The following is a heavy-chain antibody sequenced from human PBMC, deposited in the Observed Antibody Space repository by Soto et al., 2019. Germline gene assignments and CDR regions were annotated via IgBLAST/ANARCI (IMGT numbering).Heavy chain of an antibody. CDR2: IDYSGRT. CDR3: ARLLLYGSGSQVYFDS. CDR1: GGSISSSSYY. V-gene: IGHV4-39*01. D-gene: IGHD3-10*01. Sequence: QLQLQESGPGLVKPSETLSLTCTVSGGSISSSSYYWGWIRQPPGKGLEWIGSIDYSGRTHYNRSLKSRVALSVDTSKNQFSLKLTSVAAGDTVVYYCARLLLYGSGSQVYFDSWGQGTLVTVSS. J-gene: IGHJ4*02.